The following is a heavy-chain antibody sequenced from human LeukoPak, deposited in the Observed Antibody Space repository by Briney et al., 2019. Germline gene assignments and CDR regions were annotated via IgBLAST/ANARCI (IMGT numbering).Heavy chain of an antibody. V-gene: IGHV3-21*01. Sequence: PGGSLRLSCAASGFTFSSYSMNWVRQAPGKGLEWVSSISTSSSYIYYADSVKGRLTISRDNAKTSLYLQMNSLRVEDTAVYYCARDLSGVTGYTYGRGIDYWGQGTLVTVSS. D-gene: IGHD5-18*01. CDR3: ARDLSGVTGYTYGRGIDY. CDR2: ISTSSSYI. J-gene: IGHJ4*02. CDR1: GFTFSSYS.